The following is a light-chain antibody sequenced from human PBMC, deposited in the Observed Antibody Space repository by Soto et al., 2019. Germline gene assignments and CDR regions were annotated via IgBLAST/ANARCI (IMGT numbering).Light chain of an antibody. J-gene: IGLJ3*02. Sequence: QSVLTQPASVSASPGQSITIPCTGTRSDIGSYNLVSWYQQRPGKAPKLIIYEATKRPSGVSSRFSGSKSGNTASLTVSGLQADYGAVYYCYSYSGRNIWVFVGGTKLTVL. V-gene: IGLV2-23*01. CDR1: RSDIGSYNL. CDR2: EAT. CDR3: YSYSGRNIWV.